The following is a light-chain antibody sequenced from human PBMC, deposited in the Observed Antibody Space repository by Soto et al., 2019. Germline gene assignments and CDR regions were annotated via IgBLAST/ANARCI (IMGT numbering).Light chain of an antibody. CDR1: QSVTTR. J-gene: IGKJ5*01. Sequence: IVLTQSPGTLSLSPGEIVTLSFRASQSVTTRLAWYQHKPGQAPTLLMSGASNRASGVPVRFSGSGSGTDFTLTITRLEPEDFALYYCQQYGGSPITFGLGTRLEI. CDR3: QQYGGSPIT. V-gene: IGKV3-20*01. CDR2: GAS.